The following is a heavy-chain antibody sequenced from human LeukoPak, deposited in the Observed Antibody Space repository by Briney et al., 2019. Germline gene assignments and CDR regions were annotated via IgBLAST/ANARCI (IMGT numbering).Heavy chain of an antibody. CDR2: INSDGSST. D-gene: IGHD3-10*01. V-gene: IGHV3-74*01. CDR1: GFTFSSYC. Sequence: QTGGSLRLSCAASGFTFSSYCMHWVRQAPGKGLVWVSRINSDGSSTNYADSVKGRFTISRDNAKNTLYLQMSSLRADDTAVYYCVRDRGFAGNADYWGQGTLVTVSS. CDR3: VRDRGFAGNADY. J-gene: IGHJ4*02.